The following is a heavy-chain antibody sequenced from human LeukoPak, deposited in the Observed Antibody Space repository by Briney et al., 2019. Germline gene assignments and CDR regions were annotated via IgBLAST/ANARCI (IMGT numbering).Heavy chain of an antibody. Sequence: GGSLRLSCAASGFTFSNYGMHWVRQAPGKGLEWVALIWHDGSNKYYADSVKGRFTISRDNSKNTLYLQMNSLRAEDTAVNYCAGGSGISDFWGQGTLVTVSS. CDR2: IWHDGSNK. CDR3: AGGSGISDF. J-gene: IGHJ4*02. V-gene: IGHV3-33*01. D-gene: IGHD1-26*01. CDR1: GFTFSNYG.